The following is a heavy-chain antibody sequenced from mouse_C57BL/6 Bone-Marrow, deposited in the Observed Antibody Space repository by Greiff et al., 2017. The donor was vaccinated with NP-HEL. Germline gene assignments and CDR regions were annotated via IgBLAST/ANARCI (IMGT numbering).Heavy chain of an antibody. CDR3: AREVLAYFDV. J-gene: IGHJ1*03. V-gene: IGHV3-6*01. D-gene: IGHD1-1*01. Sequence: ESGPGLVKPSQSLSLTCSVTGYSITSGYYWNWIRQFPGNKLEWMGYISYDGSNNYNPSLKNRISITRDTSKNQFFLKLNSVTTEDTATYYCAREVLAYFDVWGTGTTVTVFS. CDR2: ISYDGSN. CDR1: GYSITSGYY.